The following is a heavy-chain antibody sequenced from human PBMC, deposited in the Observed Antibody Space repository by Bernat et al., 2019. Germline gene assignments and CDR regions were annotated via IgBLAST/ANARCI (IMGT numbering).Heavy chain of an antibody. CDR1: GFTFSNYA. Sequence: EVQLLESGGGLVQPGGSLRLSCAASGFTFSNYAMSWVRQAPGKGLEWVSAVSGSGGSTYYADSVRGRFTVSRDNSKNTLYLQMNSLRAEDTAVYYCARRGITTGTVPFDYWGQGTLVTVSS. CDR3: ARRGITTGTVPFDY. J-gene: IGHJ4*02. V-gene: IGHV3-23*01. CDR2: VSGSGGST. D-gene: IGHD1-1*01.